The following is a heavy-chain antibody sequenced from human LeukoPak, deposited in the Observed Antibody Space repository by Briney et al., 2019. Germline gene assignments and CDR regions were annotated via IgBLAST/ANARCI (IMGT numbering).Heavy chain of an antibody. J-gene: IGHJ5*02. V-gene: IGHV3-74*01. CDR3: ARDYGA. CDR1: GFTFSRYW. CDR2: LNRDGYST. D-gene: IGHD4/OR15-4a*01. Sequence: PGGSLRLSCAASGFTFSRYWMHWVRPAPGKALVCFSRLNRDGYSTTYAPSVTGRFTTSRDNAKNPLYLQMNILIADETAVYYCARDYGAWGQGNLVTVSP.